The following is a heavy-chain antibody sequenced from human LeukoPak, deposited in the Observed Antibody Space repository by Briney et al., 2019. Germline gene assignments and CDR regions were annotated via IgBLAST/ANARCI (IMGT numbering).Heavy chain of an antibody. CDR3: AKDGYDSSGYYYGDY. CDR2: FSGSGGST. V-gene: IGHV3-23*01. Sequence: GALRLPCAASGFPLSSYWMGWGRQAPGKGLEGVSAFSGSGGSTYYADSVKGRFTISRDNSKNTLYLQMNSLRAEDTAVYYCAKDGYDSSGYYYGDYWGQGTLVTVSS. J-gene: IGHJ4*02. CDR1: GFPLSSYW. D-gene: IGHD3-22*01.